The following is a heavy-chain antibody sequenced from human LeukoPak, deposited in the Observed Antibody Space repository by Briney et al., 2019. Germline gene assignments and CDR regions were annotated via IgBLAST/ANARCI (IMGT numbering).Heavy chain of an antibody. Sequence: PGGSLRLSCAVSGFTFSTYSMNWVRQAPGKGLEWVSYISSSSSTIYYADSVKGRFTISRDNAKNSLYLEMNTLRAEDTAVYYCARDSYDYGDYNYLDNWGQGTLVTVSS. D-gene: IGHD4-17*01. CDR1: GFTFSTYS. J-gene: IGHJ4*02. CDR2: ISSSSSTI. CDR3: ARDSYDYGDYNYLDN. V-gene: IGHV3-48*01.